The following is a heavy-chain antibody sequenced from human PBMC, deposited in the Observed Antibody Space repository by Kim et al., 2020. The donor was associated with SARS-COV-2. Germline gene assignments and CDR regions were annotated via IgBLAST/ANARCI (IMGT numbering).Heavy chain of an antibody. J-gene: IGHJ3*02. CDR3: ARDQHIVVVVAATKGAFDI. Sequence: ASVKVSCKASGYTFTSYGISWVRQAPGQGLEWMGWISAYNGNTNYAQKLQGRVTMTTDTSTSTAYMELRSLRSDDTAVYYCARDQHIVVVVAATKGAFDIWGQGTMVTVSS. V-gene: IGHV1-18*01. CDR2: ISAYNGNT. CDR1: GYTFTSYG. D-gene: IGHD2-15*01.